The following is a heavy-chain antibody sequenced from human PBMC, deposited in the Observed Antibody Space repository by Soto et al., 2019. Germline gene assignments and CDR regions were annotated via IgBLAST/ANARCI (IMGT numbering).Heavy chain of an antibody. D-gene: IGHD2-21*01. Sequence: EVKLLESGGGLVQPGESLRLSCAGSGFTFSTSGMTWVRQAPGKGLEWVSFIAGSNGGTYYAGSVKGRFTISRDNSKNTLYLEMNSLGAEDTAVYYCAMTIVSPGEDCWGQGTLVTVSS. CDR1: GFTFSTSG. CDR2: IAGSNGGT. CDR3: AMTIVSPGEDC. V-gene: IGHV3-23*01. J-gene: IGHJ4*02.